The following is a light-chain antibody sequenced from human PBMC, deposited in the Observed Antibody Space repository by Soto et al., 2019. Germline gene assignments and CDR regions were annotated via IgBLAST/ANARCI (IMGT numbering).Light chain of an antibody. CDR1: NIGNKS. J-gene: IGLJ3*02. CDR3: QVRDSRNDHLV. CDR2: DDS. Sequence: SYVVTQPPSVSVAPGQTAKITCGGVNIGNKSVHWYQQRPGQAPVVVVYDDSDRPSGIPERFSGSNSGNTATLTINRVEAGDEADYSCQVRDSRNDHLVFGGGTKVTVL. V-gene: IGLV3-21*02.